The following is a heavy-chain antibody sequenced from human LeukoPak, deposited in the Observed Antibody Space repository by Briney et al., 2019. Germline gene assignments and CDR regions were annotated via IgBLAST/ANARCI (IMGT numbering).Heavy chain of an antibody. Sequence: SSETLSLTCTVSGGSISSSSYYWGWIRQPPGKGLEWIGSIYYSGSTYYNPSLKSRVTISVDTSKNQFSLKLSSVTAADTAVYYCARQGSGWSFLPHYFDYWGQGTLVTVSS. J-gene: IGHJ4*02. CDR2: IYYSGST. CDR1: GGSISSSSYY. D-gene: IGHD6-19*01. V-gene: IGHV4-39*01. CDR3: ARQGSGWSFLPHYFDY.